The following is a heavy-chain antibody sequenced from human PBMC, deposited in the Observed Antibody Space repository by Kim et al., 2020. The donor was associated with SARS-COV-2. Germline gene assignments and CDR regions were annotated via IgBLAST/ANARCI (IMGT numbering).Heavy chain of an antibody. V-gene: IGHV3-73*01. CDR2: IRSKANSYAT. CDR1: GFTFSGSA. J-gene: IGHJ6*02. Sequence: GGSLRLSCAASGFTFSGSAMHWVRQASGKGLEWVGRIRSKANSYATAYAASVKGRFTISRDDSKNTAYLQMNSLKTEDTAVYYCTRHLYGSGRAYYYYGMDVWGQGTTVTVSS. D-gene: IGHD3-10*01. CDR3: TRHLYGSGRAYYYYGMDV.